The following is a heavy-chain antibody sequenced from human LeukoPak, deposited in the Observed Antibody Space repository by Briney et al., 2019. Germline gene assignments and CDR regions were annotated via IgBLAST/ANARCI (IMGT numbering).Heavy chain of an antibody. J-gene: IGHJ6*02. CDR3: AKRVVDGYYDSSGYYHCYYGMDV. CDR2: ISNSGDTT. CDR1: GFTFTSYA. D-gene: IGHD3-22*01. Sequence: GGSLRLSCAASGFTFTSYAMNWVRQAPGKGLEWVTTISNSGDTTYYAESVKGRFTISRDNSKNTLYLQMNSLTAEDTAIYYCAKRVVDGYYDSSGYYHCYYGMDVWGQGTTVTVSS. V-gene: IGHV3-23*01.